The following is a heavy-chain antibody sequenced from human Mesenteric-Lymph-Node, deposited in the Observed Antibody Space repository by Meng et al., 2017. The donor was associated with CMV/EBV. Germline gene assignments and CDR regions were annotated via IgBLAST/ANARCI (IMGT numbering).Heavy chain of an antibody. V-gene: IGHV1-69*10. J-gene: IGHJ4*02. CDR3: ARAPPVDTAMEI. D-gene: IGHD5-18*01. CDR1: GGTFSSYA. Sequence: SVKVSCKASGGTFSSYAISWVRQAPGQGLEWMGGIIPILGIANYAQKFQGRVTITADKSTSTAYMELSSLRSEDTAVYYCARAPPVDTAMEIWGQGTLVTVSS. CDR2: IIPILGIA.